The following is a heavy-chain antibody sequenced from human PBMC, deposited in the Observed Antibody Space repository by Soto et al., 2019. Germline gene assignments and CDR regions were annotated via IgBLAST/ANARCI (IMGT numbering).Heavy chain of an antibody. D-gene: IGHD3-10*01. CDR2: SYNSGST. V-gene: IGHV4-59*02. CDR3: GLGDSLGPLDS. Sequence: PXETLSVTGSVACGSVSSYFWSWIRQSPGKGLEWIGYSYNSGSTKYNPSLKGRVSISVDKSKNQLSLKLNAVTAADTAVYFCGLGDSLGPLDSWGQGTLVTVSS. J-gene: IGHJ4*02. CDR1: CGSVSSYF.